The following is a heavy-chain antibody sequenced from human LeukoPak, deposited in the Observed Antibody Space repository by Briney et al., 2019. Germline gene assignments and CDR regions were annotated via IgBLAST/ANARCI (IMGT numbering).Heavy chain of an antibody. CDR1: GFTFSSFW. J-gene: IGHJ5*02. V-gene: IGHV3-7*04. D-gene: IGHD6-13*01. CDR3: AKEQQIPNWFDP. CDR2: IKQDGSEK. Sequence: GGSLRLSCADSGFTFSSFWMNWVRQAPGKGLEWVANIKQDGSEKNYVDSVKGRFIISRDNAKKSLYLQMNSLRVEDTAVYYCAKEQQIPNWFDPWGQGTLVTVSS.